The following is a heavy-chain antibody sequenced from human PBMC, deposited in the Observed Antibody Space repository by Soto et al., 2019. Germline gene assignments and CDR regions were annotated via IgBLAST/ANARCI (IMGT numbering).Heavy chain of an antibody. J-gene: IGHJ4*02. Sequence: PWGVLRLSCAASGFTVSSNYMSWVRQAPGKGLEWVSVIYSGGSTYYADSVKGRFTISRDNSKNTLYLQMNSLRAEDTAVYYCARDWNYYFDYWGQGTLVTVSS. CDR2: IYSGGST. CDR3: ARDWNYYFDY. CDR1: GFTVSSNY. V-gene: IGHV3-53*01. D-gene: IGHD1-7*01.